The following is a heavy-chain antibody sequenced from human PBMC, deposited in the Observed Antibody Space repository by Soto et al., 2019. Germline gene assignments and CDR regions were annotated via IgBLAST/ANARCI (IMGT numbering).Heavy chain of an antibody. CDR2: IIPIFGTA. Sequence: SVKVSCTASGCAFSSYAISWVRHAPGQGLEWMGGIIPIFGTANYAQKIQGRVTITADESTSTAYMELSSLRSEDTAVYYCARELDILTGYYYYYGMDVWGQGTTVTVS. D-gene: IGHD3-9*01. V-gene: IGHV1-69*13. CDR1: GCAFSSYA. J-gene: IGHJ6*02. CDR3: ARELDILTGYYYYYGMDV.